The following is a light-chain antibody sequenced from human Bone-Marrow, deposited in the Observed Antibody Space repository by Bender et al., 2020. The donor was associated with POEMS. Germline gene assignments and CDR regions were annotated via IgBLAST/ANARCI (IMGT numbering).Light chain of an antibody. CDR3: ASYAGNNKLV. CDR1: SADVGDYDY. CDR2: DVN. V-gene: IGLV2-8*01. Sequence: QSALIQPPSASGSPGQSVTISCTGTSADVGDYDYVSWYQHHPGRAPKLLIYDVNKRPSGVAYRFSGSKSGNTASLTVSGLQADDEAHYYCASYAGNNKLVFGGGTKLTVL. J-gene: IGLJ2*01.